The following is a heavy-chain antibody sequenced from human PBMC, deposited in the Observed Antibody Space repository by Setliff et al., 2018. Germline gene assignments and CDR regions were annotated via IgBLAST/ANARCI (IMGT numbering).Heavy chain of an antibody. CDR3: ARDGAYCSGGSCYSFDY. Sequence: SVKVSCKASGGMSGTYSISWVRQAPGQGLEWMGAIIPIFGTPNYAQKFQDRVTITAGVSTSTAYMELSSLRSDDTAVYYYARDGAYCSGGSCYSFDYWGPGTPVTVSS. J-gene: IGHJ4*02. D-gene: IGHD2-15*01. V-gene: IGHV1-69*13. CDR2: IIPIFGTP. CDR1: GGMSGTYS.